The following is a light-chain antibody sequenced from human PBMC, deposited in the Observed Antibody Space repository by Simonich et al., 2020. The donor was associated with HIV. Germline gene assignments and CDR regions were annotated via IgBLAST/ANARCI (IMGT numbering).Light chain of an antibody. CDR3: QQYYTTPLT. CDR2: WAS. V-gene: IGKV4-1*01. J-gene: IGKJ4*01. Sequence: DIVMTQSPDSLAVSLGERATIDYKSSQSLLYSSNNKNYLAWYQQKPGQPPKLLIYWASTRQSGVPDRFSGSGSGTDFTLTISSLQAEDVAVYYCQQYYTTPLTFGGGTKVEIK. CDR1: QSLLYSSNNKNY.